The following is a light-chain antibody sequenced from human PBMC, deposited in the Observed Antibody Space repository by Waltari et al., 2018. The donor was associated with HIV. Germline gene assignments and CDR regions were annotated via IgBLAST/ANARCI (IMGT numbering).Light chain of an antibody. J-gene: IGLJ3*02. Sequence: QSVLTQPPSVSGAPGQRVTISCTGSSSNIGAGYDVHWYQQIPGTAPKLPIYGNSHRPSGVPDRFSGSKSGTSASLAITGLQAEDEADYYCQSYDSSLSVWVFDGGTKLTVL. CDR3: QSYDSSLSVWV. CDR1: SSNIGAGYD. V-gene: IGLV1-40*01. CDR2: GNS.